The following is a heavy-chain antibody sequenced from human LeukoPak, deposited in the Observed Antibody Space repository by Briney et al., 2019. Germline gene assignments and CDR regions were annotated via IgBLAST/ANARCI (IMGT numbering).Heavy chain of an antibody. J-gene: IGHJ4*02. Sequence: KPGRSLRLSCAASGFTFDDYAMHWVRQAPGKGLEWVSGITWNSGSRDYADSVKGRFTISRDNARNSLDLQMNSLRAEDTAFYYCAKGTGSSSWNYFDYWGQGTLVTVSS. CDR3: AKGTGSSSWNYFDY. D-gene: IGHD6-13*01. V-gene: IGHV3-9*01. CDR2: ITWNSGSR. CDR1: GFTFDDYA.